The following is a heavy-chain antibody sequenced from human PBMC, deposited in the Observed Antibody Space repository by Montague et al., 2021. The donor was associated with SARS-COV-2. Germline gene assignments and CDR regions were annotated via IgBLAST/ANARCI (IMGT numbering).Heavy chain of an antibody. CDR1: GGSISSGGHY. D-gene: IGHD4-17*01. J-gene: IGHJ4*01. CDR2: MFPSGRT. V-gene: IGHV4-61*02. Sequence: TLSLTCSVSGGSISSGGHYWSWIRQPAGKGLQWIGRMFPSGRTNYNPSLNSRVTISVDTSKNQFSLDVRSVTATDTATYFCARAKATTSVFDHWGHGILVTVSS. CDR3: ARAKATTSVFDH.